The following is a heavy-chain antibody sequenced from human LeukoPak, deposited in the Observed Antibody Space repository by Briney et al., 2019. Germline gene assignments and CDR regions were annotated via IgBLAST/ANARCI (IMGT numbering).Heavy chain of an antibody. CDR1: GYTFTGYY. CDR3: ARARRMVRGVISPPDY. Sequence: ASVKVSCKASGYTFTGYYMHWVRQAPGQGLEWMGWINPNSGGTNYAQKFQGRVTMTRDTSISTAYMELSRLRSDDTAVYYCARARRMVRGVISPPDYWGQGTLVTVSS. V-gene: IGHV1-2*02. CDR2: INPNSGGT. D-gene: IGHD3-10*01. J-gene: IGHJ4*02.